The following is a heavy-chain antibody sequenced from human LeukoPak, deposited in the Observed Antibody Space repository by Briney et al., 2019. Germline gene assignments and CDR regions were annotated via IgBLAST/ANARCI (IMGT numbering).Heavy chain of an antibody. V-gene: IGHV4-34*01. D-gene: IGHD2-15*01. Sequence: SETLSLTCAVYGGSFSGYYWSWIRQPPGEGLEWIGEINHSGSTNYNPSLKSRVTISVDTSKNQFSLKLSSVTAADTAVYYCASSGGTFANYWGQGTLVTVSS. CDR2: INHSGST. CDR3: ASSGGTFANY. J-gene: IGHJ4*02. CDR1: GGSFSGYY.